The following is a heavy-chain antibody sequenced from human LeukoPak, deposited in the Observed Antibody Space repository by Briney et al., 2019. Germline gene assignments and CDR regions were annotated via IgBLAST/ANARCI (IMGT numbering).Heavy chain of an antibody. J-gene: IGHJ4*02. Sequence: SETLSLTCTVSGGSISSYSWRWICQPPGKGLEWIGYIYYGGSTNYNPSLKSRVTISVDTSKKQFSLELSSVTAADTAVYYCSHCSSTTCYTGFDYWGQGTLVTVSS. CDR3: SHCSSTTCYTGFDY. CDR1: GGSISSYS. V-gene: IGHV4-59*01. CDR2: IYYGGST. D-gene: IGHD2-2*02.